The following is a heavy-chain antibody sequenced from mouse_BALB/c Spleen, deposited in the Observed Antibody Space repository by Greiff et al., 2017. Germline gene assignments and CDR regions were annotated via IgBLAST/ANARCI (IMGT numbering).Heavy chain of an antibody. CDR1: GFTFSSYT. J-gene: IGHJ3*01. Sequence: EVQRVESGGGLVKPGGSLKLSCAASGFTFSSYTMSWVRQTPEKRLEWVATISSGGSYTYYPDSVKGRFTISRDNAKNTLYLQMSSLKSEDTAMYYCTRERGYDERQFAYWGQGTLVTVSA. D-gene: IGHD2-2*01. CDR2: ISSGGSYT. V-gene: IGHV5-6-4*01. CDR3: TRERGYDERQFAY.